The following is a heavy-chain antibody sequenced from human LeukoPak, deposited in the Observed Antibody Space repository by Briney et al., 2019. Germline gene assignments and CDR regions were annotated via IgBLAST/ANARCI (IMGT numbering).Heavy chain of an antibody. J-gene: IGHJ4*02. CDR1: GYTFTGYY. CDR3: ARGTGYSSPFDY. CDR2: INPNSGGT. D-gene: IGHD6-13*01. Sequence: ASVKVSCKASGYTFTGYYMHWVRQAPGQGLEWMGWINPNSGGTNYAQKFQGRVTMTRDTSISTAYMELSRRRSDDTAVYYCARGTGYSSPFDYWGQGTLVTVSS. V-gene: IGHV1-2*02.